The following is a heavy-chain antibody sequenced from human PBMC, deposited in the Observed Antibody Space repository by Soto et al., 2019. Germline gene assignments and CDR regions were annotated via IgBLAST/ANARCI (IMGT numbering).Heavy chain of an antibody. CDR3: ARSIVVVTALDY. D-gene: IGHD2-21*02. CDR1: GYTFTSYA. J-gene: IGHJ4*02. Sequence: QVQLVQSGAEEKKPGASVKVSCKASGYTFTSYAMHWVRQAPGQRLEWMGWINAGNGNTKYSPKFQGRVTITRAPSAITAYMELSSPRSEDTAVYYCARSIVVVTALDYWGQGTLVTVSS. V-gene: IGHV1-3*05. CDR2: INAGNGNT.